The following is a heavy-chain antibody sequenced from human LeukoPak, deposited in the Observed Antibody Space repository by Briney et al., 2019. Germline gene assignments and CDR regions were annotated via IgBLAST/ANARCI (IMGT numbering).Heavy chain of an antibody. CDR3: ARGGNRFGGFYFDY. CDR1: ADSLSSGGHY. J-gene: IGHJ4*02. V-gene: IGHV4-31*03. CDR2: IHHSGRS. D-gene: IGHD3-10*01. Sequence: SETLSLTCTVSADSLSSGGHYWAWIRQFPGKGLESIGFIHHSGRSRHNPSLRDRVAISVDTSRKQFALKLSSVTAADTAMYYCARGGNRFGGFYFDYWGQGIQVIVSS.